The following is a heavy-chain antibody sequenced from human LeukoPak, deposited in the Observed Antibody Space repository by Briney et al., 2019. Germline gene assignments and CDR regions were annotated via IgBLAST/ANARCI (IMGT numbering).Heavy chain of an antibody. CDR3: ARMNYVSSGWGAPFDY. V-gene: IGHV3-48*04. D-gene: IGHD1-7*01. Sequence: GGSLRLSCAASGFTFSSYSMNWVRQAPGKGLEWVSYISSSSSTIYYADSVKGRFTISRDNAKNSLYLQMNSLRAEDTAVYYCARMNYVSSGWGAPFDYWGQGTLVTVSS. J-gene: IGHJ4*02. CDR2: ISSSSSTI. CDR1: GFTFSSYS.